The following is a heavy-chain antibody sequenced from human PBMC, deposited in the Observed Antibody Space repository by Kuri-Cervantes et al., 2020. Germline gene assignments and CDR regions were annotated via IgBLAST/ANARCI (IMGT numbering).Heavy chain of an antibody. J-gene: IGHJ6*03. V-gene: IGHV3-21*01. CDR3: ARDGRWRGYYTMYYYYYMDV. CDR1: GFTFSSYS. CDR2: ISSSSSYI. D-gene: IGHD3-3*01. Sequence: GGSMRLSYAASGFTFSSYSMNWVRQAPGKGLEWVSSISSSSSYIYYVDSVKGRFTISRDNAKNTLYLQMNSLRAEDTAVYYCARDGRWRGYYTMYYYYYMDVWGKGTTVTVSS.